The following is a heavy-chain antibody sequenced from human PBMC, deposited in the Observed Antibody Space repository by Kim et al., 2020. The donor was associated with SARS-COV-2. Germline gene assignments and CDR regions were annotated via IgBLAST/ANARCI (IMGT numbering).Heavy chain of an antibody. Sequence: GGSLRLSCAASGFTFSSYGMHWVRQAPGKGLEWVAVIWYDGSNKYYADSVKGRFTISRDNSKNTLYLQMNSLRAEDTAVYYCARDESGYYDFWSGYGRGYYYGMDVWGQGTTVTVSS. CDR1: GFTFSSYG. J-gene: IGHJ6*02. CDR2: IWYDGSNK. V-gene: IGHV3-33*01. D-gene: IGHD3-3*01. CDR3: ARDESGYYDFWSGYGRGYYYGMDV.